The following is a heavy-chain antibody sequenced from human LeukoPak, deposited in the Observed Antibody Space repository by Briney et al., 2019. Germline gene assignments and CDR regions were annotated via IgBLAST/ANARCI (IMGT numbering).Heavy chain of an antibody. Sequence: ASVKVSCKASGYTFTSYDINWVRQATGQGLEWMGWMNPNSGNTGYAQKFQGRVTMTRNTSISTAYMELSSLRSEDTAVYYCARRYYDWSTNYYYYYTDVWGKGTTVTVSS. V-gene: IGHV1-8*01. CDR3: ARRYYDWSTNYYYYYTDV. CDR1: GYTFTSYD. J-gene: IGHJ6*03. D-gene: IGHD3-3*01. CDR2: MNPNSGNT.